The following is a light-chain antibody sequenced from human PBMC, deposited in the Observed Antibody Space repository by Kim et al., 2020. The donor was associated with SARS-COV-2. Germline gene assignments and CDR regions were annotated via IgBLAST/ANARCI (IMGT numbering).Light chain of an antibody. V-gene: IGKV3-20*01. CDR3: QQYGSSPPIT. Sequence: PGESATLYCRASQSVSSSYLAWYQQKPGQAPRLLIYGAYSRATGIPDRFSGSGSGTDFTLTISRLEPEDFAVYYCQQYGSSPPITFGQGTRLEIK. J-gene: IGKJ5*01. CDR1: QSVSSSY. CDR2: GAY.